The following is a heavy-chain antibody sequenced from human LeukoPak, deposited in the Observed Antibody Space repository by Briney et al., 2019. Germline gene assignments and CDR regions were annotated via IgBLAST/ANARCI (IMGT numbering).Heavy chain of an antibody. V-gene: IGHV4-38-2*02. CDR2: IYHSGST. CDR3: ARATFSGSYYVGLLDP. CDR1: GYSISSGY. J-gene: IGHJ5*02. D-gene: IGHD1-26*01. Sequence: SETLSLTCTVSGYSISSGYWGWIRQPPGKGLECIGTIYHSGSTYYNPSLKSRVTISVDTSKNQFSLKLNSVTAADTAVYYCARATFSGSYYVGLLDPWGQGTLVTVSS.